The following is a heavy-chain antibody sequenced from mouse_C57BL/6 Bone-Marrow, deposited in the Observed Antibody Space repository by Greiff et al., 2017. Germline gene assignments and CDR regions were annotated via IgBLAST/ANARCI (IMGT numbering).Heavy chain of an antibody. CDR3: AREATTVVARYAMDY. Sequence: VKLMESGAELARPGASVKLSCKASGYTFTSYGISWVKQRTGQGLEWIGEIYPRSGNTYYNEKFKGKATLTADKSSSTAYMELRSLTYEDSAVYFCAREATTVVARYAMDYWGQGTSVTVSS. D-gene: IGHD1-1*01. J-gene: IGHJ4*01. V-gene: IGHV1-81*01. CDR1: GYTFTSYG. CDR2: IYPRSGNT.